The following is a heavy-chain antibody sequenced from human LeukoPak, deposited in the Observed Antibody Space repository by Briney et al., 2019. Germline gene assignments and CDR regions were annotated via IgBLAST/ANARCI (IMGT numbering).Heavy chain of an antibody. CDR3: ARDRFYEDFDY. CDR2: IYFSGST. J-gene: IGHJ4*02. V-gene: IGHV4-59*01. D-gene: IGHD5/OR15-5a*01. Sequence: SETLSLTCTVSGAYISSYYWSWIRQPPGKGLEWIGHIYFSGSTSYNPSLKSRVTISVDIPNNQFSLTLTSVTAADTAVYYCARDRFYEDFDYWGQGTQVTVSS. CDR1: GAYISSYY.